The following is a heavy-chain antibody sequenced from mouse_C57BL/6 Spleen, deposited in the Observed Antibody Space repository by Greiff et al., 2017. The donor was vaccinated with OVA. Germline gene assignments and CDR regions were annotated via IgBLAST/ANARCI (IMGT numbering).Heavy chain of an antibody. D-gene: IGHD2-2*01. V-gene: IGHV5-17*01. CDR2: ISSGSSTI. Sequence: EVNVVESGGGLVKPGGSLKLSCAASGFTFSDYGMHWVRQAPEKGLEWVAYISSGSSTIYYADTVKGRFTISRDNAKNTLFLQMTSLRSEDTAMYYCARGRLRDYAMDYWGQGTSVTVSS. J-gene: IGHJ4*01. CDR1: GFTFSDYG. CDR3: ARGRLRDYAMDY.